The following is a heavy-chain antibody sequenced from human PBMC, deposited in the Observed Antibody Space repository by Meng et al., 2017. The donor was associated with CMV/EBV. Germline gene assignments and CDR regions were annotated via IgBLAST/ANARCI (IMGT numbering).Heavy chain of an antibody. CDR1: GFTFGDYA. J-gene: IGHJ6*02. Sequence: GESLKISCTASGFTFGDYAMSWVRQAPGKGLEWVGFIRSKAYGGRTEYAASVKGRFTISRDDSKSIAYLQMNSLKTEDTAVYYCTPGAVAGGEYYYYGMDVWGQGTTVTVSS. D-gene: IGHD6-19*01. CDR2: IRSKAYGGRT. V-gene: IGHV3-49*04. CDR3: TPGAVAGGEYYYYGMDV.